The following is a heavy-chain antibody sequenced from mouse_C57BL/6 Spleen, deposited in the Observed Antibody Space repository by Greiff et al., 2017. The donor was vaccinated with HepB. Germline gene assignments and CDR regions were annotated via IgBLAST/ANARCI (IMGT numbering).Heavy chain of an antibody. Sequence: EVQLVESGPGLVKPSQSLSLTCSVTGYSITSGYYWNWIRQFPGNKLEWMGYISYDGSNNYNPSLKNRISITRDTSKNQFFLKLNSVTTEDTATYYCAREGAQFAYWGQGTLVTVSA. J-gene: IGHJ3*01. CDR2: ISYDGSN. D-gene: IGHD1-3*01. V-gene: IGHV3-6*01. CDR3: AREGAQFAY. CDR1: GYSITSGYY.